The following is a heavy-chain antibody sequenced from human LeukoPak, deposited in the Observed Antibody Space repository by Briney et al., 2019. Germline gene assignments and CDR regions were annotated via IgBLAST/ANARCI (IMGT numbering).Heavy chain of an antibody. V-gene: IGHV3-74*01. CDR2: INHDGTIT. CDR3: TRDVWGNSDY. Sequence: GGSLRLSCAVSGLPFSAYWMSWIRQVPGEGPVWVARINHDGTITHYADSVKGRFTISRDNGKIILYLQITSLRPEDTAVYYCTRDVWGNSDYWGQGTLVTVSS. J-gene: IGHJ4*02. D-gene: IGHD7-27*01. CDR1: GLPFSAYW.